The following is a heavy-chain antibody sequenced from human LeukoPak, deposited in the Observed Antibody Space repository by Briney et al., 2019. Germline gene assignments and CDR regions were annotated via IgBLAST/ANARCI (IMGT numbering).Heavy chain of an antibody. Sequence: ASVKVSCKASGYTFTTYAISWVRQAPGQGLEWMGWISAYNGNTNYAQKLQGRVTMTTDTSTSTAYMELRSLRSDDTAVYYCASRERGKGRDYWGQGTLVTVSS. D-gene: IGHD1-26*01. CDR1: GYTFTTYA. V-gene: IGHV1-18*01. CDR3: ASRERGKGRDY. J-gene: IGHJ4*02. CDR2: ISAYNGNT.